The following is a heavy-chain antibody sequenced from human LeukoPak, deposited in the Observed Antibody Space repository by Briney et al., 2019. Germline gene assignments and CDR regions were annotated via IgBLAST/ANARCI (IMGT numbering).Heavy chain of an antibody. V-gene: IGHV4-30-4*01. CDR2: IYYSGRT. Sequence: SETLSLTRTVSLGSISNDAYYWSWIRHPPGKGLEWIGYIYYSGRTHYNPSLKSRVTNSVDTSKNQLSLTLTSATAADTAAYYCAALQRPAAIDYWGQGTLVTVSS. CDR3: AALQRPAAIDY. CDR1: LGSISNDAYY. J-gene: IGHJ4*02. D-gene: IGHD2-2*01.